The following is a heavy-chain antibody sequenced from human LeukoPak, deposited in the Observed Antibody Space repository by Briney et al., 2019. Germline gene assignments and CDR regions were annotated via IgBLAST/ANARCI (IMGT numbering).Heavy chain of an antibody. V-gene: IGHV1-69*04. Sequence: WASVRVSCKASGGTFSSYAISWVRQAPGQGLEWMGRIIPILGIANYAQKFQGRVTITADKSTSTAYMELSSLRSEDTAVYYCARDRAWSGYKVGMDVWGQGTTVTVSS. CDR3: ARDRAWSGYKVGMDV. J-gene: IGHJ6*02. CDR1: GGTFSSYA. CDR2: IIPILGIA. D-gene: IGHD3-3*01.